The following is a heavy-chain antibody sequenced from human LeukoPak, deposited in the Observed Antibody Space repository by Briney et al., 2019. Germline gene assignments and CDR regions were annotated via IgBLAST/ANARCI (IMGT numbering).Heavy chain of an antibody. CDR2: ISSSSSYI. D-gene: IGHD5-24*01. Sequence: GGSLRLSCAASGFTFSSYSMNWVRQAPGKGLEWVSSISSSSSYIYYADSVKGRFTISRDNAKNSLYLQMNSLRAEDTAVYYCARDGDVEMATAYYYYYYMDVWGKGTTVTVSS. CDR3: ARDGDVEMATAYYYYYYMDV. CDR1: GFTFSSYS. J-gene: IGHJ6*03. V-gene: IGHV3-21*01.